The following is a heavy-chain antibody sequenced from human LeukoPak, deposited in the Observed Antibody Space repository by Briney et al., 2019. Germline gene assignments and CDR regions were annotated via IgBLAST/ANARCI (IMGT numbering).Heavy chain of an antibody. J-gene: IGHJ4*02. Sequence: ASVKVSCKVSGYTLTELSMHWVRQAPGKGLEWMGGFDPEDGETIYAQKFQGRVTMTEDTSTDTAYMELSSLRSEDTAVYYCATFMVRGVIEVYWGQGTLVTVSS. CDR3: ATFMVRGVIEVY. CDR1: GYTLTELS. D-gene: IGHD3-10*01. V-gene: IGHV1-24*01. CDR2: FDPEDGET.